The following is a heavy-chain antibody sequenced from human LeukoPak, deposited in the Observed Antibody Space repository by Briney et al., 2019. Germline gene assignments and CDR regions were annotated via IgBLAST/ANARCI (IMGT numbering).Heavy chain of an antibody. CDR1: GFTFDDYA. J-gene: IGHJ2*01. Sequence: SGGSLRLSCAASGFTFDDYAMHWVRQAPGKGLEWVSGISWNSGNIVYADSVKGRFTISRDNAKNSLYLQMNSLRAEDMALYYCAKTTVVTPDWYFDLWGRGTLVTVSS. D-gene: IGHD4-23*01. CDR3: AKTTVVTPDWYFDL. V-gene: IGHV3-9*03. CDR2: ISWNSGNI.